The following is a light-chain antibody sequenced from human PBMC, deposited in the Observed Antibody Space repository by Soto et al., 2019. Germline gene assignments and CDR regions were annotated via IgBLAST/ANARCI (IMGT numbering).Light chain of an antibody. CDR3: QQYNSYST. CDR1: QAIRND. V-gene: IGKV1-17*01. CDR2: AAS. Sequence: DIQMTQSPSSLSASVGDRVAITCRASQAIRNDLAWYQQKPGRAPKRLIYAASSLQRGVPSRFSGSGSGTEFTLTISSLQPDDFATYYCQQYNSYSTFGQGTKVDIK. J-gene: IGKJ1*01.